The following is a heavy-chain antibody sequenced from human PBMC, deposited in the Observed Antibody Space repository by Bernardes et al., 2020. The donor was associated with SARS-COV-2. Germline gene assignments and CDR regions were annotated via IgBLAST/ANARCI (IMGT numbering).Heavy chain of an antibody. D-gene: IGHD6-19*01. CDR1: GGSISSYY. V-gene: IGHV4-59*01. J-gene: IGHJ5*02. CDR3: ARGNSGWYEFGWFDP. Sequence: SETLSLTCTVSGGSISSYYWSWIRQPPGKGLEWIGYIYYSGSTNYNPSLKSRVTISVDTSKNQFSLKLSSVTAADTAVYYCARGNSGWYEFGWFDPWGQGTLVTVSS. CDR2: IYYSGST.